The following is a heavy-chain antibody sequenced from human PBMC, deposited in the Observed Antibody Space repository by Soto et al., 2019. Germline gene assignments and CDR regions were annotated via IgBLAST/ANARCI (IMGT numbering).Heavy chain of an antibody. CDR1: GGSISSYY. Sequence: QVQLQESGPGLVKPSETLSLTCTVSGGSISSYYWSWIRHPPGKGLEWIGYIYYSGSTNYNPSLKSRVTISIDTFNNQFSLKLSSVTPADTAVYYCAREGYSRSNWFDPWGQGTLVTVSS. CDR3: AREGYSRSNWFDP. J-gene: IGHJ5*02. V-gene: IGHV4-59*01. CDR2: IYYSGST. D-gene: IGHD6-13*01.